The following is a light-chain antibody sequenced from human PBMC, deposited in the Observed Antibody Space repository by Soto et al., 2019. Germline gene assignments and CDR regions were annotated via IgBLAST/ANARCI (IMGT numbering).Light chain of an antibody. V-gene: IGLV2-14*03. CDR3: SSYTSSSTVV. Sequence: QSALTQPASVSGSPGQSITISCTGTNSDVGGYNYVSWYQQHPGKAPKLMIYDVSYRPSGVSNRFSGSKSGNTASLTISGLQTEDEADYYCSSYTSSSTVVFGGGTQLTVL. CDR1: NSDVGGYNY. CDR2: DVS. J-gene: IGLJ2*01.